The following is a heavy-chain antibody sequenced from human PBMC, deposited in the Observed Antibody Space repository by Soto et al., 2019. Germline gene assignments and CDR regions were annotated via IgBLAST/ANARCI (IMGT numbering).Heavy chain of an antibody. Sequence: ASVKVSCKASGYTFTNYGISWVRQAPGQGLEWMGWISTYYGNTNYAQKLQGRVTMTTNTSTGTAYMELRNLRSDDTAVYYCARDGHKDSSGFSCDYWGQGTLVTVSS. D-gene: IGHD6-19*01. CDR3: ARDGHKDSSGFSCDY. CDR1: GYTFTNYG. CDR2: ISTYYGNT. V-gene: IGHV1-18*01. J-gene: IGHJ4*02.